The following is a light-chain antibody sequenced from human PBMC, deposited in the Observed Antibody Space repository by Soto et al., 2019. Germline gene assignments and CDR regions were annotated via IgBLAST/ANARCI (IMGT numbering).Light chain of an antibody. CDR1: SSDVGSYNL. CDR3: CSYAGSSLV. J-gene: IGLJ1*01. Sequence: QSVLTQPASASGSPGQSITISCTGTSSDVGSYNLVSWYQQHPGKAPKLMIYEVSKRPSGVSNRFSGSKSGNTASLTISGLQAEDEADYYCCSYAGSSLVFGTGTKVPVL. CDR2: EVS. V-gene: IGLV2-23*02.